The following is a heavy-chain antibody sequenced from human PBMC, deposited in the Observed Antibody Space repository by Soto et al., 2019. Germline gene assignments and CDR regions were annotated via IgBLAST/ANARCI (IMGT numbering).Heavy chain of an antibody. D-gene: IGHD6-13*01. CDR3: ARGIAAGGYYGMDV. J-gene: IGHJ6*02. Sequence: ASVKVSCKASGYTFTGYYMHWVRQAPGQGLEWMGWINPNSGGTNYAQKFQGGVTMTRDTSISTAYMELSRLRSDDTAVYYCARGIAAGGYYGMDVWGQGTTVTVSS. CDR2: INPNSGGT. CDR1: GYTFTGYY. V-gene: IGHV1-2*02.